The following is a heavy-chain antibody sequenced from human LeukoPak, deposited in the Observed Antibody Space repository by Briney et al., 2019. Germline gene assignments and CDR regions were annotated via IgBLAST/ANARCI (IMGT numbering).Heavy chain of an antibody. V-gene: IGHV4-59*11. CDR2: IYYSGST. D-gene: IGHD5-18*01. J-gene: IGHJ4*02. CDR3: ARGIQLWPKD. Sequence: SETLSLTCTVSGRSISSHYWSWIRQPPGKGLEWIGYIYYSGSTNYNPSLKSRVTISVDTSKNQFSMKLSSVTAADTAVYYCARGIQLWPKDWGQGTLVTVSS. CDR1: GRSISSHY.